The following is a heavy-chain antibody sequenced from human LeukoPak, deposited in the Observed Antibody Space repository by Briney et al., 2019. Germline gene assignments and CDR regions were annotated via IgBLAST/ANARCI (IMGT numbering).Heavy chain of an antibody. D-gene: IGHD6-13*01. CDR3: AKGGPRRIVAAALWFDP. Sequence: GGSLRLSCAASGFTFSSYWMSWVRQAPGKGLEWVANIKQDGSEKYYVDSVKGRFTISRDNAKNSLYLQMNSLRAEDMALYYCAKGGPRRIVAAALWFDPWGQGTLVTVSS. CDR2: IKQDGSEK. V-gene: IGHV3-7*03. J-gene: IGHJ5*02. CDR1: GFTFSSYW.